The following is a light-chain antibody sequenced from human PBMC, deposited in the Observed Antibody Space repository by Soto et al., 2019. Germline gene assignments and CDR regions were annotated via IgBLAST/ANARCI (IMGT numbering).Light chain of an antibody. Sequence: QSALTQPASVSGSPGQSITISCTGTSSDIGDYNYVTWYQQHPGKAPKVIIYEVSKRPSGVSSRFSGSKSANTASLTISGLQAEDEADYYCSSYTSSNTFMIFGGGTKLTVL. CDR1: SSDIGDYNY. CDR3: SSYTSSNTFMI. V-gene: IGLV2-14*01. CDR2: EVS. J-gene: IGLJ2*01.